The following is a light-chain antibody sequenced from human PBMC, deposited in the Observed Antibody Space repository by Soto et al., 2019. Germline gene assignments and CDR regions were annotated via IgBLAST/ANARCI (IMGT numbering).Light chain of an antibody. CDR1: QTISTY. V-gene: IGKV1-39*01. Sequence: DIPMTQSPSSLSASVGDRVTITCRASQTISTYLNWHQQKPGKAPKLLIYAASTLQSGVPSRFSGSGSGTDFTLTINSLQPEDFATYYCQQSHGIPYTFGQGTKLEIK. J-gene: IGKJ2*01. CDR3: QQSHGIPYT. CDR2: AAS.